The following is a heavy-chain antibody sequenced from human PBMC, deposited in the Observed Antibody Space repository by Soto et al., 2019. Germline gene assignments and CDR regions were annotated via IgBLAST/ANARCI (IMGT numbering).Heavy chain of an antibody. CDR2: IIPALGTA. CDR1: GGTFSSHT. J-gene: IGHJ2*01. D-gene: IGHD4-17*01. Sequence: QAQLVQSGAEVKKPGSSVKVSCKASGGTFSSHTFSWVRQAPGQGLEWMGRIIPALGTATYAQKFQGRVTITADESATTVYMELNRLRSEDTAVYCCARPDFGDYWYFDLWGRGTLVTVSS. CDR3: ARPDFGDYWYFDL. V-gene: IGHV1-69*08.